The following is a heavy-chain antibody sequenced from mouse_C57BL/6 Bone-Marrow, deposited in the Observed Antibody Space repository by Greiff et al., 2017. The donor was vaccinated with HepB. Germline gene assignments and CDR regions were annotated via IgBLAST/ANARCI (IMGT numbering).Heavy chain of an antibody. CDR3: ARGATMPLDY. J-gene: IGHJ2*01. D-gene: IGHD2-1*01. V-gene: IGHV1-61*01. Sequence: QVQLQQPGAELVRPGSSVKLSCKASGYTFTSYWMDWVKQRPGQGLEWIGNIYPSDSETHYNQKFKDKATLTVDKSSSTAYMQLSSLTSEDSAVDYCARGATMPLDYWGQGTTLTVSS. CDR1: GYTFTSYW. CDR2: IYPSDSET.